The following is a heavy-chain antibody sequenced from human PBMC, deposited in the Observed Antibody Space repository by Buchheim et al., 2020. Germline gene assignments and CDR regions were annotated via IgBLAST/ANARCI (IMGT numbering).Heavy chain of an antibody. CDR3: AKDKCISSSYYPAPFDY. J-gene: IGHJ4*02. CDR2: ISGSGGST. V-gene: IGHV3-23*01. Sequence: EVQLLESGGGLVQPGGSLRLSCAASGFTFSSYAMSWVRQAPGKGLEWVSAISGSGGSTYYADSVKGRFTISRDNSKNTLYLQMNSLSAEDTAVYYCAKDKCISSSYYPAPFDYWGQGTL. CDR1: GFTFSSYA. D-gene: IGHD3-22*01.